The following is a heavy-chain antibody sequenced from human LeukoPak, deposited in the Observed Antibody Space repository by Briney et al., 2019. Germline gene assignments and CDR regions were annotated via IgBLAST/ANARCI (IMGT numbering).Heavy chain of an antibody. D-gene: IGHD2-21*01. Sequence: PGGSLRLSCAASGFTFSDSDIHWVRQAPGKGLEWVAVISYDGRNKHYADSVKGRFTISRDDSKNTLYLQMNSLRAEDTAVYYCARDVIWGQGTLVTVSS. CDR2: ISYDGRNK. V-gene: IGHV3-30*03. J-gene: IGHJ4*02. CDR3: ARDVI. CDR1: GFTFSDSD.